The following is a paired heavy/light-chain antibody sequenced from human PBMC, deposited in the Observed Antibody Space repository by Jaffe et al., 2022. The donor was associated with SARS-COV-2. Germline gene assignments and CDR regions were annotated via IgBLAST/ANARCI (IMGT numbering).Light chain of an antibody. J-gene: IGKJ3*01. V-gene: IGKV4-1*01. CDR2: WAS. CDR3: QQYSNIPFT. Sequence: DIVLTQSPDSLAVSLGERATINCKSSQSVLFPSNNKNNLAWYQQKSGQPPKLLISWASARESGVPDRFSGSGSGTDFTLTISNLQAGDVAVYYCQQYSNIPFTFGPGTRVDIK. CDR1: QSVLFPSNNKNN.
Heavy chain of an antibody. V-gene: IGHV3-23*01. J-gene: IGHJ4*02. CDR2: ITGASDNI. Sequence: EVQLLESGGDVVQPGGSLRLSCAASGFSFKNYAMTWVRQAPGKGLEWVSIITGASDNIHYADSVRGRLTISRDNSKSTLYLQMNSLRADDTALYFCAKGASGSRFSTLDGWGRGTLVIVSS. CDR3: AKGASGSRFSTLDG. CDR1: GFSFKNYA. D-gene: IGHD2-15*01.